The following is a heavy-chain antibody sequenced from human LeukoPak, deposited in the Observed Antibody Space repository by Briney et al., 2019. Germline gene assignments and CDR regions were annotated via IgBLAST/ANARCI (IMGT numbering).Heavy chain of an antibody. CDR3: ARDLGSGSPNVYFDY. CDR1: GFTFSSHS. CDR2: IDSGSGNI. Sequence: GGSLRLSCAASGFTFSSHSMNWVRQAPGKGLEWLSYIDSGSGNIYYRDSVKGRFTISRDNAQDSLYLQMDSLRDEDTAVYYCARDLGSGSPNVYFDYWGQGTLVTVSS. J-gene: IGHJ4*02. V-gene: IGHV3-48*02. D-gene: IGHD3-10*01.